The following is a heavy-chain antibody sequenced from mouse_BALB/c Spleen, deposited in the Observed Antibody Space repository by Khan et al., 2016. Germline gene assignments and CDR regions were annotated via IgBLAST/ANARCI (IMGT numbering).Heavy chain of an antibody. D-gene: IGHD1-1*01. Sequence: EVQLQESGPGLVKPSQSLSLTCTVTGYSITSDYAWNWIRQFPGNKLEWMGYISYSGSTSYNPSLKSRISINRDTSKNQFFLQLNSVTTEDTSTYYWAADYYGGSYFDYWGQGTTLTVSS. CDR3: AADYYGGSYFDY. J-gene: IGHJ2*01. V-gene: IGHV3-2*02. CDR2: ISYSGST. CDR1: GYSITSDYA.